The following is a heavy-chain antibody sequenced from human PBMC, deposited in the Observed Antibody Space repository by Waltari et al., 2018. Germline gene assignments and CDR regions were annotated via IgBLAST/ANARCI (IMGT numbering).Heavy chain of an antibody. V-gene: IGHV4-38-2*01. J-gene: IGHJ4*02. CDR1: GYSISSGYY. CDR3: ARGGSSSSGGNFDY. D-gene: IGHD6-6*01. Sequence: QVQLQESGPGLVKPSETLSLTCAVSGYSISSGYYWGWIRQPPGKGLEWIGSIYHSGGTYYNPSLKSRVTISVDTSKNQFSLKLSSVTAADTAVYYCARGGSSSSGGNFDYWGQGTLVTVSS. CDR2: IYHSGGT.